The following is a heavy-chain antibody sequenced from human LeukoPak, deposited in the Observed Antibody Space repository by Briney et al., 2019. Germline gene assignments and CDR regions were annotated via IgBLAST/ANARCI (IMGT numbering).Heavy chain of an antibody. CDR2: IISSSGST. V-gene: IGHV3-23*01. CDR1: GFRFSNYA. J-gene: IGHJ4*02. Sequence: GGSLRLSCAASGFRFSNYAMSWVRQAPGKGLEWVSDIISSSGSTFYADSVKGRFTISRDNSKNTLYLQMNSLRDEDTAVYYCAKGGYDYVEIGYFDLWGQGTLVTVSS. CDR3: AKGGYDYVEIGYFDL. D-gene: IGHD5-12*01.